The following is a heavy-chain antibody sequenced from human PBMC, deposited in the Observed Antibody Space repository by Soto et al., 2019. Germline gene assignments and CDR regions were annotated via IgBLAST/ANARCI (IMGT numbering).Heavy chain of an antibody. J-gene: IGHJ4*02. CDR3: ARTEGLELRSTYYFDY. Sequence: PGGSLRLSCAASGFTFSDYYMSWIRQAPGKGLEWVSYISSSSSYTNYADSVKGRFTISRDNAKNSLYLQMNSLRAEDTAVYYCARTEGLELRSTYYFDYWGQGTLVTVSS. CDR1: GFTFSDYY. V-gene: IGHV3-11*06. D-gene: IGHD1-7*01. CDR2: ISSSSSYT.